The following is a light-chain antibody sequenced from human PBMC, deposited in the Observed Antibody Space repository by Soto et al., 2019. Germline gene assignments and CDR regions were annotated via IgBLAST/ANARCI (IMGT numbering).Light chain of an antibody. CDR3: QTWGTGILV. J-gene: IGLJ2*01. V-gene: IGLV4-69*01. CDR1: SRHSSYA. CDR2: LNSDGRH. Sequence: QLVLTQSPSASASLGASVKLTCTLSSRHSSYAIAWHQQRPEKGPRYLMKLNSDGRHTKGDGIPDRFSGSSSGTERYLTISSLQSEDEADYYCQTWGTGILVFGGGTKLTVL.